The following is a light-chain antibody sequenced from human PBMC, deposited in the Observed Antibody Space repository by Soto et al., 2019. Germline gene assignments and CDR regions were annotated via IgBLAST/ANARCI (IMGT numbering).Light chain of an antibody. CDR2: GAS. J-gene: IGKJ1*01. CDR3: QQYNSWPLT. Sequence: EIVMTQSPATLSVSPGDTATLTCRASQSVSSNLAWYQQKPGQAPSLLIFGASIRATGIPARFSGSESGTEFTLTISSLQSEDIAVYYCQQYNSWPLTFGQGTKVEIK. V-gene: IGKV3-15*01. CDR1: QSVSSN.